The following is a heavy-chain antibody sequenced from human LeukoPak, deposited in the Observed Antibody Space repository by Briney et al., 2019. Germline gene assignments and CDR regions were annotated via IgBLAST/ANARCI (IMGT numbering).Heavy chain of an antibody. J-gene: IGHJ4*02. D-gene: IGHD5-12*01. CDR3: ARQIVATAIDY. Sequence: PSETLSLTCTVSGGSISSSSYYWGWIRQPPGKGLEWIGSIYYSGSTYYNPSLKSRVIISVDTSKNQFSLKLSSVTAADTAVYYCARQIVATAIDYWGQGTLVTVSS. CDR1: GGSISSSSYY. V-gene: IGHV4-39*01. CDR2: IYYSGST.